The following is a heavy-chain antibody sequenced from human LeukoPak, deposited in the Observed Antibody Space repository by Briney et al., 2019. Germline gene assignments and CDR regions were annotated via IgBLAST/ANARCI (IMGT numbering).Heavy chain of an antibody. Sequence: ASVKVSCKASGGTFSSYAISWVRQAPGQELEWMGGIIPIFGTANYAQKFQGRVTITADESTSTAYMELSSLRSEDTAVYYCASDYGGSSLFGVDYWGQGTLVTVSS. D-gene: IGHD4-23*01. J-gene: IGHJ4*02. V-gene: IGHV1-69*13. CDR3: ASDYGGSSLFGVDY. CDR2: IIPIFGTA. CDR1: GGTFSSYA.